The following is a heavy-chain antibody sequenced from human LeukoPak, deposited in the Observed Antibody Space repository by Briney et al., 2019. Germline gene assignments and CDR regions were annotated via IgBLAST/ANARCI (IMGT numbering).Heavy chain of an antibody. CDR2: INSDGSEG. CDR1: GFTFSGFW. J-gene: IGHJ4*02. Sequence: GGSLRLSCAVSGFTFSGFWMGWSRQAPGKGLEWVASINSDGSEGYYADVVKGRFTISRDNAKNSLYLQINSLRAEDTAVYYCARVRKVWSKGYSYGTGYFDYWGQGTLVTVSS. D-gene: IGHD5-18*01. CDR3: ARVRKVWSKGYSYGTGYFDY. V-gene: IGHV3-7*03.